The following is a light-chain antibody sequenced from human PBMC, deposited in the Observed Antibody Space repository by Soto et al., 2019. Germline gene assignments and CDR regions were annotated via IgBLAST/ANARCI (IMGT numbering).Light chain of an antibody. J-gene: IGKJ5*01. V-gene: IGKV3-20*01. Sequence: IVLTQSPGTLSLSPGERATLCCRSGQSVSSSYLAWYQQKPGQAPRLLIYGASSRATGIPDRFSGSGSGTDFTLTISRLEPEDFAVYYCQQYGSSPPGFGQGTRLEI. CDR2: GAS. CDR3: QQYGSSPPG. CDR1: QSVSSSY.